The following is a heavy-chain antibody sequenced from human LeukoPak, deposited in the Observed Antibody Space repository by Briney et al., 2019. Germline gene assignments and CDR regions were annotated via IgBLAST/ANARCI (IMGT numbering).Heavy chain of an antibody. D-gene: IGHD6-6*01. Sequence: GGSLRLSCAASGFTFSNYGMHWVRQAPGKGLEWVTIISYDGFNKYYAGSVKGRFTISRDNSKNTLYLQMNSLRAVDTAVYYCARTSIAARRIDYWGQGTLVTVSS. J-gene: IGHJ4*02. CDR3: ARTSIAARRIDY. CDR1: GFTFSNYG. CDR2: ISYDGFNK. V-gene: IGHV3-30*03.